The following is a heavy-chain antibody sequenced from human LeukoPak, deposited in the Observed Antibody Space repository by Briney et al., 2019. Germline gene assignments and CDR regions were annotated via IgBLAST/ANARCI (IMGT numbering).Heavy chain of an antibody. D-gene: IGHD3-10*01. CDR2: IKEDGSEK. Sequence: GGSLRLSCAASGFTFRRYWMSWVRQAPGKGLEWVANIKEDGSEKHYVDSVKGRFTISRDNAKNSLYLQMNSLRAEDTAVYYCARDSGSGSYLYDWFDPWGQGTLVTVSS. CDR1: GFTFRRYW. CDR3: ARDSGSGSYLYDWFDP. J-gene: IGHJ5*02. V-gene: IGHV3-7*04.